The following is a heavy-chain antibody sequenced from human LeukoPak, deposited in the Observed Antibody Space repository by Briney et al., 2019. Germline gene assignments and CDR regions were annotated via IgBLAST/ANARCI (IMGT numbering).Heavy chain of an antibody. CDR1: GFTFSSYD. CDR2: IGTAGDT. CDR3: ARNYYGSGSYYLDP. J-gene: IGHJ5*02. V-gene: IGHV3-13*04. D-gene: IGHD3-10*01. Sequence: GGSLRLSCAASGFTFSSYDMHWVRQATGKGLEWVSAIGTAGDTYYPGSVKGRFTISRDSAKNSLYLQMNSLRAEDTAVYYCARNYYGSGSYYLDPWGQGTLVTVSS.